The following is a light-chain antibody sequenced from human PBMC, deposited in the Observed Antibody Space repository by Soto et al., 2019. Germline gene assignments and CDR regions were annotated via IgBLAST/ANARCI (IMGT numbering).Light chain of an antibody. J-gene: IGKJ1*01. CDR3: LQDYNYPWT. CDR2: GAA. V-gene: IGKV1-6*01. CDR1: QGISNY. Sequence: ATQMTQSPSSLSASVGDRVTISCRASQGISNYLAWYQQRPGKAPKLLIFGAATLQSGVPSRFSASGSGPDFTLTISSXQPEDFATYYCLQDYNYPWTFGQGTKVDIK.